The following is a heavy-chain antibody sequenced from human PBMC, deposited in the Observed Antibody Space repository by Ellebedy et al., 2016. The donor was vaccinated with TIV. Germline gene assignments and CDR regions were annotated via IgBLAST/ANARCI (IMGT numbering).Heavy chain of an antibody. CDR2: IYYSGST. D-gene: IGHD1-26*01. CDR3: ARARKMGATSYGPFDY. J-gene: IGHJ4*02. Sequence: SETLSLXCTVSGGSISSYYWNWIRQPPGKGLEWIGYIYYSGSTNYNPSLKSRVTISVDTSKNQFSLKLSSVTAADTAVYYCARARKMGATSYGPFDYWGQGTLVTVSS. V-gene: IGHV4-59*01. CDR1: GGSISSYY.